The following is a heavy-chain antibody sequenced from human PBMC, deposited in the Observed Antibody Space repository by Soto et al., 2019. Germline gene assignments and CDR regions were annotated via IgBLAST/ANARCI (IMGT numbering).Heavy chain of an antibody. J-gene: IGHJ6*02. Sequence: EVQVVESGGGLVKPGDSLRLSCIVSGLTFSDAWVSWVRQAPGKGLEWLGRIKNRGTTDYHAPVKGRFIISRDDSKNTLYLQMNSLKSEDTAVYYCSWNADVYLGMLVWGQGTTVTVSS. D-gene: IGHD1-1*01. CDR2: IKNRGTT. CDR1: GLTFSDAW. CDR3: SWNADVYLGMLV. V-gene: IGHV3-15*01.